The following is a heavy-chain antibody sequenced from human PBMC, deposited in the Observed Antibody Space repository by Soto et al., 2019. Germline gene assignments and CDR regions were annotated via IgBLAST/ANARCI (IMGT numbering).Heavy chain of an antibody. CDR3: AGPSSGWSAHTGPGYFDL. D-gene: IGHD6-19*01. Sequence: EVQLVETGGGLIQPGGSLRLSCAASWFTVSSNYMSWVRQAPGKGLEWVSVIYSGGSTYYADSVKGRFTISRDNSKNTLYLQMNGLRAEDTAVYYCAGPSSGWSAHTGPGYFDLWGRGTLVTVSS. CDR2: IYSGGST. CDR1: WFTVSSNY. J-gene: IGHJ2*01. V-gene: IGHV3-53*02.